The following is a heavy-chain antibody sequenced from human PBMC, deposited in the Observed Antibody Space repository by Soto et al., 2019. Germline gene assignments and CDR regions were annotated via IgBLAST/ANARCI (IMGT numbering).Heavy chain of an antibody. CDR3: ATNYGSGSTHFDY. J-gene: IGHJ4*02. D-gene: IGHD3-10*01. CDR1: RGTFSYNT. CDR2: VIPMVGMS. Sequence: QVQLVQSGAEVKKPGSSVKVSCTASRGTFSYNTISWVRQAPGQGLEWMGRVIPMVGMSSYAQKFQGRLTITADKSTSTVCMVLNSLRPEDTAVYYCATNYGSGSTHFDYWGQGTLVTVSS. V-gene: IGHV1-69*02.